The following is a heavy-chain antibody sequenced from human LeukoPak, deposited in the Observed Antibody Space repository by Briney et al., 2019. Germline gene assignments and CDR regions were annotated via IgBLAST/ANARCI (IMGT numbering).Heavy chain of an antibody. CDR1: GFTFSSYS. CDR2: ISSSSSYI. Sequence: GGSLRLSCAASGFTFSSYSMNWVRQAPGKGLEWVSSISSSSSYIYYADSVKGRFTISRDNAKNSLYLQMNSLRAEDTAVYYCARAAVPWGSGTFVSYYYYYGMDVWGQGTTVTVSS. V-gene: IGHV3-21*01. D-gene: IGHD3-10*01. CDR3: ARAAVPWGSGTFVSYYYYYGMDV. J-gene: IGHJ6*02.